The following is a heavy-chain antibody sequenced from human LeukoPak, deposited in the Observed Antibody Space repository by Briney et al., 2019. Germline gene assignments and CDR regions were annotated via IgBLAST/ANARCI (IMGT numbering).Heavy chain of an antibody. CDR1: GYTFTSYY. V-gene: IGHV1-46*01. D-gene: IGHD6-13*01. CDR2: INPSGGST. CDR3: ARGHEYSSSWYDYYYYYMDV. Sequence: ASVKVSRKASGYTFTSYYMHWVRQAPGQGLEWMGIINPSGGSTSYAQKFQGRVTMTRDMSTSTVYMELSSLRSEDTAVYYCARGHEYSSSWYDYYYYYMDVWGKGTTVTISS. J-gene: IGHJ6*03.